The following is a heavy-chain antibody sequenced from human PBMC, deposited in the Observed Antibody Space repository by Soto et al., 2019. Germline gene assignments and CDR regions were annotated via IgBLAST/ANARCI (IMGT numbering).Heavy chain of an antibody. CDR2: MSYDGSDT. V-gene: IGHV3-30*02. Sequence: PGGSLRLSCVGSGFIFSNNGMHWVRQTPGKGLEWVAFMSYDGSDTFYADSVKGQFTVSRDTSENTLYLQMDSLRVEDTAIYYCAKRGSSMPDRPGNYFDSWGQGTLVTVSS. D-gene: IGHD6-6*01. CDR3: AKRGSSMPDRPGNYFDS. CDR1: GFIFSNNG. J-gene: IGHJ4*02.